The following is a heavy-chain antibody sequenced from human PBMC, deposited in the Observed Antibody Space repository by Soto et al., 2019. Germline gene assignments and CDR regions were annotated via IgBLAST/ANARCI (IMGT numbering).Heavy chain of an antibody. V-gene: IGHV4-30-4*01. CDR1: GGSISSGGSY. J-gene: IGHJ4*02. CDR3: VRYCSTTKCPFDY. Sequence: ASETLSLTCTVSGGSISSGGSYWCWMRQPPGKGLEWIGYIYYSGNTYFNPSLKSRVTLSVDTSKNQFSLNLSSVTAADTAVYYCVRYCSTTKCPFDYWGQGTLVTVSS. CDR2: IYYSGNT. D-gene: IGHD2-2*01.